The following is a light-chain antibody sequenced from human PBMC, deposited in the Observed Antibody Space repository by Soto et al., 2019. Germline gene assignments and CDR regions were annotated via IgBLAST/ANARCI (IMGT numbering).Light chain of an antibody. CDR2: GNS. CDR3: QSYDRLLSGSGVV. V-gene: IGLV1-40*01. Sequence: QSVLTQPPSVSGAPGQRVTISCTGSSSNIGAGYDVHWYQQLPGTAPKLLLYGNSNRPSGVPDRFSGSKSGTEASLAITGLQAEDEADYCCQSYDRLLSGSGVVFGGGTKLTVL. CDR1: SSNIGAGYD. J-gene: IGLJ2*01.